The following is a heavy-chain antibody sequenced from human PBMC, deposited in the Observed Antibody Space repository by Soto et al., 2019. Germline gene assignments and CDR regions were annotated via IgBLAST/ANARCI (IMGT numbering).Heavy chain of an antibody. J-gene: IGHJ4*02. V-gene: IGHV3-48*03. CDR3: ARNSAMVVDY. CDR1: GFTFSNYG. D-gene: IGHD5-18*01. CDR2: ISSSGGSI. Sequence: GGSLRLSCAASGFTFSNYGMNWVCQAPGKGLECVSYISSSGGSIYYADSVKGRFTISRDNAKNSLYLQMDSLRGEDTAVYYCARNSAMVVDYWGRGTLVTVSS.